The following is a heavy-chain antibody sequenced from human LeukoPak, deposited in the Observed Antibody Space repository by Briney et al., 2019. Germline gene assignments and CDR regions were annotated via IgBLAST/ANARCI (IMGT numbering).Heavy chain of an antibody. CDR3: PRVHSYDSSRYYLN. CDR2: INPNSGGT. D-gene: IGHD3-22*01. V-gene: IGHV1-2*06. Sequence: ASVLVSCQASGYTFTGYYMHWVRQAPGQGLDWMGRINPNSGGTNYAQKFQGRVTMTRDTSISTTYMELSRLKSDDTALYYCPRVHSYDSSRYYLNWRQRTLVTVSS. J-gene: IGHJ4*02. CDR1: GYTFTGYY.